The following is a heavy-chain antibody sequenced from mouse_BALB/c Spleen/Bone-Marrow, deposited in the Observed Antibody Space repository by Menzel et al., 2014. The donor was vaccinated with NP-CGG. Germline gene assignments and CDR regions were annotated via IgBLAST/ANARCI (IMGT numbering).Heavy chain of an antibody. Sequence: EVQLQQSGAGLVKPGASVKLSCTAFGFNIKDTYMHWVKQRPEQGLEWIGRFDSANGNTKYDPKFQGKATITADTSSNTAYLQLISLTSEYTAVYYCARYYNGYYFDYWDQSTTHAVST. CDR1: GFNIKDTY. V-gene: IGHV14-3*02. J-gene: IGHJ2*01. CDR3: ARYYNGYYFDY. D-gene: IGHD1-2*01. CDR2: FDSANGNT.